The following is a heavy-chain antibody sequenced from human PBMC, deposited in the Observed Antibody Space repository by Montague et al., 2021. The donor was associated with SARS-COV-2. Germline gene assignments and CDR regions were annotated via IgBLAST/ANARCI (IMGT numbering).Heavy chain of an antibody. Sequence: SLRLSCAASGFTFSSYAMHWVRQAPGKGPEWVAVISYDGSNKYYADSVKGRFTISRDNSKNTLYLQMNSLRAEDTAVYYCARDLGFYGMDVWGQGTTVTVSS. CDR1: GFTFSSYA. CDR2: ISYDGSNK. J-gene: IGHJ6*02. V-gene: IGHV3-30*04. CDR3: ARDLGFYGMDV.